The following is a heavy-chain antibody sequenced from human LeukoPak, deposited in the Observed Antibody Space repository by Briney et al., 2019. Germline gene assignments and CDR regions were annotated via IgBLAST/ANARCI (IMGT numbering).Heavy chain of an antibody. CDR3: ARHPTYEVALDI. CDR1: GGSISSYY. CDR2: IYYSGST. D-gene: IGHD2-8*01. V-gene: IGHV4-59*08. Sequence: SETLSLTCTVSGGSISSYYWSWIRQPPGKGLEWIGYIYYSGSTNYNPSLKSRVTISVDTSKNQFSLKLSSVTAADTAVYYCARHPTYEVALDIWGQGTMVTVSS. J-gene: IGHJ3*02.